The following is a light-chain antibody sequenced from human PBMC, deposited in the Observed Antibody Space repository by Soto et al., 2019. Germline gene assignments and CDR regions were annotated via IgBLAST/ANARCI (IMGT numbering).Light chain of an antibody. V-gene: IGKV3-20*01. CDR3: QQYGSSPYT. CDR2: GAS. Sequence: DIVLTQSPGTLSLSPGDGATLSCRASQSVSGISLAWYQQTPGQAPSLLISGASTKATGIPAKFSSSRSGTDFTLTISSLQPEDVAVYYCQQYGSSPYTFGQGTKLEIK. CDR1: QSVSGIS. J-gene: IGKJ2*01.